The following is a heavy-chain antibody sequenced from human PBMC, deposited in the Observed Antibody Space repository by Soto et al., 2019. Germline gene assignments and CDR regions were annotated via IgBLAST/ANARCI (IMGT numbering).Heavy chain of an antibody. CDR1: GGSISSNKW. V-gene: IGHV4-4*02. CDR3: ARDDHIVVVPTSLGAMDV. CDR2: IYHSGST. J-gene: IGHJ6*02. D-gene: IGHD2-2*01. Sequence: SETLSLTCAVYGGSISSNKWWSWVRQPPGKGLEWIGEIYHSGSTNYNPSRKSRVTISLDKSKNQFSLKLTSVTAADSAVYYCARDDHIVVVPTSLGAMDVWGQGTTVTVSS.